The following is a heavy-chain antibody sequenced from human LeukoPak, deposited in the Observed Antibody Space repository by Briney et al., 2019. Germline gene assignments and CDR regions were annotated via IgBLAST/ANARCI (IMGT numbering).Heavy chain of an antibody. CDR2: IYSGGST. Sequence: GGSLRLSCAASGFTVSSNYMSWVRQAPGKGLEWVLVIYSGGSTYYADSVKGRFTISRDNSKNTLYLQMNSLRAEDTAVYYCARGRRDGYNSDCWGQGTLVTVSS. CDR1: GFTVSSNY. D-gene: IGHD5-24*01. V-gene: IGHV3-53*01. CDR3: ARGRRDGYNSDC. J-gene: IGHJ4*02.